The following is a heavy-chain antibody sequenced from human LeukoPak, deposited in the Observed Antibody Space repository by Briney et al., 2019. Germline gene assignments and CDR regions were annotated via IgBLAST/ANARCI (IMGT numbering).Heavy chain of an antibody. D-gene: IGHD1-26*01. CDR2: IGSTI. J-gene: IGHJ6*03. CDR3: ARDRGIVGTTGYYYMDV. V-gene: IGHV3-11*04. CDR1: GFSFSDYY. Sequence: GGSLRLSCVASGFSFSDYYMSWIRQAPGKGLEWVSYIGSTIYHADSVKGRFTISRDNAKNSLYLQMNSLRAEDTAVYYCARDRGIVGTTGYYYMDVWGKGTTVTVSS.